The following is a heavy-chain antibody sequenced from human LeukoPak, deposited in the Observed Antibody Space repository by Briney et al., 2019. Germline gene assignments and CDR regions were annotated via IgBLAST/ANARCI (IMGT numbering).Heavy chain of an antibody. Sequence: ASVKVSCKASGYTFTSYYLHWVRQAPGQGLEWMGIIDPTNGRPTYARKFQGRVTITRDTSTSTLYMELSSLKSEDTAVYYCARDSPVRGRAYGMDVWGQGTTVTVSS. D-gene: IGHD2-15*01. CDR1: GYTFTSYY. V-gene: IGHV1-46*01. J-gene: IGHJ6*02. CDR2: IDPTNGRP. CDR3: ARDSPVRGRAYGMDV.